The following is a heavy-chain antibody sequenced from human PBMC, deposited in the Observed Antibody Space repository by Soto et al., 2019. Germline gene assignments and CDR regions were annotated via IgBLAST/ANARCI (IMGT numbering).Heavy chain of an antibody. V-gene: IGHV3-15*07. D-gene: IGHD3-22*01. CDR2: IKSKTDGGTT. J-gene: IGHJ6*02. CDR1: GFTFSNAW. CDR3: TTSTLPVKWLPYCIVV. Sequence: GGSLRLSYAASGFTFSNAWMNWVRQAPGKGLEWVGRIKSKTDGGTTDYAAPVKGRFTISRDDSKNTLYLQMNSLKTEDTAVYYCTTSTLPVKWLPYCIVVWCQGPTVT.